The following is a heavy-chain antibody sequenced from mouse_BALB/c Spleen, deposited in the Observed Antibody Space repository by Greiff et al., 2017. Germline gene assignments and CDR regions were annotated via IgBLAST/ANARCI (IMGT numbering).Heavy chain of an antibody. CDR1: GYSITSGYY. CDR3: APAMDTTKAWFAY. D-gene: IGHD2-2*01. CDR2: ISYGGSN. J-gene: IGHJ3*01. Sequence: ESGPGLVKPSQSLSLTCSVTGYSITSGYYWNWIRQLPGNKLEWMGYISYGGSNYYNPSLKNRISITRDTSKNQFYLKLNSVTTEDTATYYCAPAMDTTKAWFAYWGQGTLVTVSA. V-gene: IGHV3-6*02.